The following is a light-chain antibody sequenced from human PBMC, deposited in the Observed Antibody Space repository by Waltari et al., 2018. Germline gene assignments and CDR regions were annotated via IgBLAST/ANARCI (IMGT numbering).Light chain of an antibody. V-gene: IGKV3-20*01. J-gene: IGKJ3*01. CDR3: QQYGSSPLFT. CDR2: GAS. Sequence: IVLTQSPGTLSLSPGERATLSCRASQSVSSSYLAWYQQKPGQAPRLLIYGASSRATGIPDRFSGSGSGTDFTLSISRLEPEDFAVYYCQQYGSSPLFTFGPGTKVDIK. CDR1: QSVSSSY.